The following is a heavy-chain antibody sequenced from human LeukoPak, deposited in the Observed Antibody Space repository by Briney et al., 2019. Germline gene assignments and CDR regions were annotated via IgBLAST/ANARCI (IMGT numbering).Heavy chain of an antibody. J-gene: IGHJ4*02. D-gene: IGHD1-7*01. V-gene: IGHV1-2*02. Sequence: SVQVSCKACGYTFTGYYMHWVRQAAGQGVDWMGWINPNSGGTNYAQRLQGRVTMTRDTSISTAYMELSRLRSDDTAVYYCARDCGITGTYNWGQGTLVTVSS. CDR1: GYTFTGYY. CDR2: INPNSGGT. CDR3: ARDCGITGTYN.